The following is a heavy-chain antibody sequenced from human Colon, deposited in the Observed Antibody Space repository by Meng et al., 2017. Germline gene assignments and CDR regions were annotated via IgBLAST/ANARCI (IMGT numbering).Heavy chain of an antibody. CDR1: GYTLS. J-gene: IGHJ4*02. CDR2: INPRTGDT. Sequence: QVQLVQPGAEVKKPGASVTVSCKASGYTLSIRWVRLRPGEGLEWMGRINPRTGDTKSAQSFQGRVTMTRDTSTTTFSMDLRSLTTDDSAIYFCARESADGGSFDLWGQGTLVTVSS. CDR3: ARESADGGSFDL. D-gene: IGHD2-15*01. V-gene: IGHV1-2*06.